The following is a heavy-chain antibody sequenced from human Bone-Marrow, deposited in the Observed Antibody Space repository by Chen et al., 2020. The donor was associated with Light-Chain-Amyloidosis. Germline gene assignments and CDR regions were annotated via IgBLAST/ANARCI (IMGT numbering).Heavy chain of an antibody. CDR2: IKPSSGAT. V-gene: IGHV1-2*06. CDR3: AREGGVAAPLDH. CDR1: GYLFIGFY. Sequence: QVQLVQSGAEVKGPGASVALSCKTSGYLFIGFYIHWIRQAPGEGLQWMGRIKPSSGATNHAQQFQGRITLSRDTSVNTAYMELHNLTSDATAVYFCAREGGVAAPLDHWGQGTLVTVSA. J-gene: IGHJ4*02. D-gene: IGHD6-13*01.